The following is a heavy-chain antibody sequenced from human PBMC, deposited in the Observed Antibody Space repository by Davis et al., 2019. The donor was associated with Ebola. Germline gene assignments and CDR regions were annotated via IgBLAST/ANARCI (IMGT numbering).Heavy chain of an antibody. V-gene: IGHV3-21*01. Sequence: GESLKISCAASGFTFSSYSMNWVRQAPGKGLEWVSSISSSSSYIYYADSVKGRFTISRDNAKNSLYLQMNSLRAEDTAVYYCARGGCTGGVSHYYFDYWGQGTLVTVSS. CDR3: ARGGCTGGVSHYYFDY. CDR2: ISSSSSYI. CDR1: GFTFSSYS. D-gene: IGHD2-8*02. J-gene: IGHJ4*02.